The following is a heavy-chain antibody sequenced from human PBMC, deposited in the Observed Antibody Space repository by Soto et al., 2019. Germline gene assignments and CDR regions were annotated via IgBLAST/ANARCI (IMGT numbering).Heavy chain of an antibody. V-gene: IGHV4-30-2*01. CDR1: GGSISSGGYS. Sequence: PSETLSLTCAVSGGSISSGGYSWSCIRQPPGKGLEWIGYIYHSGSTYYNPSLKSRVTISVDRSKNQFSLKLSSVTAADTAVYYCARAVGGRLPFDYWGQGTLVTVSS. CDR3: ARAVGGRLPFDY. J-gene: IGHJ4*02. D-gene: IGHD4-17*01. CDR2: IYHSGST.